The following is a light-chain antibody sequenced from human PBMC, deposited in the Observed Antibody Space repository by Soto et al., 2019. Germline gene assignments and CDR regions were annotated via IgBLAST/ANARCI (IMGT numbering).Light chain of an antibody. CDR3: KEYGSSRWP. Sequence: IVMTQSPATLSVSPGEGATLSCRASRSISRYLAWYQHQTGQAHRILIYGASTRATGIKDRLSGSGYGTDFTLTISRMENEEVAVYDCKEYGSSRWPFGQVHKV. CDR2: GAS. J-gene: IGKJ1*01. V-gene: IGKV3-20*01. CDR1: RSISRY.